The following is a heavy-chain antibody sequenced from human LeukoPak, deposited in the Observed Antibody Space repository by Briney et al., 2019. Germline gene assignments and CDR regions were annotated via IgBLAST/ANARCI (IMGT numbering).Heavy chain of an antibody. D-gene: IGHD3-10*01. CDR3: AKRGEDADYFDY. Sequence: GGSLRLSCAASGFTFSSYAMNWVRQAPGKGLEWVSAIRGSGGSTYYTDSVKGRFTISRDNSKNTLYLQMNSPKAEDTAVYYCAKRGEDADYFDYWGQGTLVTVSS. V-gene: IGHV3-23*01. CDR1: GFTFSSYA. CDR2: IRGSGGST. J-gene: IGHJ4*02.